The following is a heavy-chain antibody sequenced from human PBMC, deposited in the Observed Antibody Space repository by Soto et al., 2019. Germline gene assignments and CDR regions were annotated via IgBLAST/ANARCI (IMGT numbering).Heavy chain of an antibody. D-gene: IGHD1-26*01. V-gene: IGHV1-18*01. CDR3: ARVGATTSSEVFDY. CDR1: VYTFTSYG. Sequence: ASVKVSCKASVYTFTSYGIGWVRQAPGQGLEWMGWISAYNGNTNYAQKLQGRVTMTTDTSTSTAYMGLRSLRSDDKAVYYCARVGATTSSEVFDYWGQGTLVTVSS. J-gene: IGHJ4*02. CDR2: ISAYNGNT.